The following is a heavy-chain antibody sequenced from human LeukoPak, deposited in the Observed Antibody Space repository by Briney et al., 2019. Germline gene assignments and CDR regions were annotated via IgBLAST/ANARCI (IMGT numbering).Heavy chain of an antibody. V-gene: IGHV3-20*04. D-gene: IGHD3-10*01. CDR3: ARATSGSYSNYYYSYYMDV. CDR1: GFTFDGYG. CDR2: INWNGGTT. J-gene: IGHJ6*03. Sequence: PGGSLRLSCAASGFTFDGYGTSWVRQAPGKGLEWVSAINWNGGTTGYVDSVKGRFTISRDNAKNSLYLQMNSLRAEDTALYYCARATSGSYSNYYYSYYMDVWGKGTTVTVSS.